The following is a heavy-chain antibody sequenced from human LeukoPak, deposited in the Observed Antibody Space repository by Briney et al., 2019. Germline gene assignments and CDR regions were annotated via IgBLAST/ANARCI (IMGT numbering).Heavy chain of an antibody. J-gene: IGHJ6*03. Sequence: GASVKVSCKASGGTFSSYAISWVRQAPGQGLEWMGGIIPIFGTANYAQKFQGRVTITADESTSTAYMELSSLRSEDTAVYYCARVRGRAYYYYVDVWGKGTTVTVSS. V-gene: IGHV1-69*01. CDR1: GGTFSSYA. CDR3: ARVRGRAYYYYVDV. CDR2: IIPIFGTA. D-gene: IGHD3-16*01.